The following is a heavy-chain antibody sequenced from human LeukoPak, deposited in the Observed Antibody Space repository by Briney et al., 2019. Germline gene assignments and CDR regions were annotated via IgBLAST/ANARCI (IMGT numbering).Heavy chain of an antibody. CDR1: GGSISSYC. CDR2: IYYSGST. D-gene: IGHD4-17*01. J-gene: IGHJ4*02. CDR3: ARAGTTVTTYDY. V-gene: IGHV4-59*01. Sequence: SETLSLTCTVSGGSISSYCWSWIRQPPGRGLGWIGYIYYSGSTNYNPSLKSRVTISVDTSKNQFSLKLSSVTAADTALYYCARAGTTVTTYDYWGQGTLVTVSS.